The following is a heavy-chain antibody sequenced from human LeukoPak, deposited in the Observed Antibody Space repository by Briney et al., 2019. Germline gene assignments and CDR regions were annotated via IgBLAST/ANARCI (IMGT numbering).Heavy chain of an antibody. CDR3: ARLGRGYSPFDY. CDR1: GGSFSGYY. Sequence: SETLSLTCAVYGGSFSGYYWSWIRQPPGKGLEWIGEINHSGSTNYNPSLKSRVTISVDTSKNQFSLKLSSVTAADTAVYYCARLGRGYSPFDYWGQGTLVTVSS. D-gene: IGHD5-18*01. CDR2: INHSGST. V-gene: IGHV4-34*01. J-gene: IGHJ4*02.